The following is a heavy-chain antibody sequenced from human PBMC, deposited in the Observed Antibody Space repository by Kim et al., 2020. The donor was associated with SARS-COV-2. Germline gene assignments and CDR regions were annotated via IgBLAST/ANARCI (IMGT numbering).Heavy chain of an antibody. CDR3: ARVYCSGGRCYAPSDY. CDR1: GYTFTSYY. Sequence: ASVKVSCKASGYTFTSYYIHWVRQAPRQGLEWMGIINPSGGSTSYAQEFQGRITVSRDTSTSTVYMELSNLTSEDTAVYYCARVYCSGGRCYAPSDYWGQGTLVTVSS. D-gene: IGHD2-15*01. CDR2: INPSGGST. J-gene: IGHJ4*02. V-gene: IGHV1-46*01.